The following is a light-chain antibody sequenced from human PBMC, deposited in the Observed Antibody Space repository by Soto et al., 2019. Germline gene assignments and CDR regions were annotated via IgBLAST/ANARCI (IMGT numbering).Light chain of an antibody. V-gene: IGKV3-15*01. CDR3: QQSNNWPRT. CDR2: DAS. Sequence: EIVMTQSPATLSVSPGERATLSCRASQSVSSNLAWYQQKPGQAPRLLIYDASNRATGIPARFSGSGSGTEFTLTISSLQSEDFAVYACQQSNNWPRTFGHGTTVEIK. CDR1: QSVSSN. J-gene: IGKJ1*01.